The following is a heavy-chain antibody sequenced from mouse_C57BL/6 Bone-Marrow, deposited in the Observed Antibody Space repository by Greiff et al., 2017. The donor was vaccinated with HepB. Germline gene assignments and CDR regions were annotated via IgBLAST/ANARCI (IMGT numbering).Heavy chain of an antibody. CDR1: EYEFPSHD. CDR2: INSDGGST. D-gene: IGHD2-4*01. Sequence: DVMLVESGGGLVQPGESLKLSCESNEYEFPSHDMSWVRKTPEKRLELVAAINSDGGSTYYPDTMERRFIISRDNTKKTLYLQMSSLRSEDTALYYCARLYYDYDRGFDYWGQGTTLTVSS. V-gene: IGHV5-2*01. J-gene: IGHJ2*01. CDR3: ARLYYDYDRGFDY.